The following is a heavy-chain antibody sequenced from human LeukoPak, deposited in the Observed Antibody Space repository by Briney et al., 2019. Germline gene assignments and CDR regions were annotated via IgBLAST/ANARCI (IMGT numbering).Heavy chain of an antibody. V-gene: IGHV3-30*18. CDR3: AKAYYYGSGTYSLNSFDI. D-gene: IGHD3-10*01. Sequence: GGSLRLSCAASGFTFSDHGMHWVRQAPGKGLEWVAVISYDGSNKYYADLVKGRFTISRDNSQNTLYLQMNSLRAEDTAVYYCAKAYYYGSGTYSLNSFDIWGQGTLVTVSS. CDR2: ISYDGSNK. CDR1: GFTFSDHG. J-gene: IGHJ4*02.